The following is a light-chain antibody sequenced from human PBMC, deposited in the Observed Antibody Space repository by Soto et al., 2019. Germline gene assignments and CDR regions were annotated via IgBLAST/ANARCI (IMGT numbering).Light chain of an antibody. CDR3: QQRSNWPPYT. V-gene: IGKV3-11*01. J-gene: IGKJ2*01. CDR1: QGVSSS. Sequence: EIVLTQSPATLSLSPGERATLSCRASQGVSSSLAWYQQKPGQAPRLLIYDASNRATGIPARFSGSGSGTDFTLTISSLEPEDFAVYYCQQRSNWPPYTFGQGTKVEIK. CDR2: DAS.